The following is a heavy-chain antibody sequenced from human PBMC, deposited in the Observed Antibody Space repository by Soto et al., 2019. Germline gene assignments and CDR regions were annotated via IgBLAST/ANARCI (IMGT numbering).Heavy chain of an antibody. CDR1: GGTFSSYA. V-gene: IGHV1-69*06. CDR3: SRNYDILTLDV. Sequence: GASVKGSCKAFGGTFSSYANSWVRQAPGQGVEGMGGVIPIFFTANHAQKLHGRVTITADKSTSTAYVELSSLRSEETAVYYCSRNYDILTLDVWGQGTTVTVSS. J-gene: IGHJ6*02. CDR2: VIPIFFTA. D-gene: IGHD3-9*01.